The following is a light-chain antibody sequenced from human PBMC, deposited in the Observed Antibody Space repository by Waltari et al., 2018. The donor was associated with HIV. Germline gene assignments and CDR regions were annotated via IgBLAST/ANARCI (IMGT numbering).Light chain of an antibody. CDR2: EGS. J-gene: IGLJ3*02. CDR1: RRAYTY. V-gene: IGLV2-14*01. CDR3: TSYISSSTPV. Sequence: QSALTQPASVSVSPGQYITLSFPGTRRAYTYGSWYQHHPGKAPKVLIYEGSNRPSGVSNRFSCSKSGYTACLTISGLQAEDEADYFCTSYISSSTPVFGGGTKVTVL.